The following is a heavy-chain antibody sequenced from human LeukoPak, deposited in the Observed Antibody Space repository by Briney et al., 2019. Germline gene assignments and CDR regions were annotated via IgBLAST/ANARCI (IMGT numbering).Heavy chain of an antibody. J-gene: IGHJ4*02. CDR3: AKDTNAYEYYDFWTLYYFDY. D-gene: IGHD3-3*01. CDR1: GFTFSSYA. V-gene: IGHV3-23*01. Sequence: GALRLSCAASGFTFSSYAMSWVRQAPGKGLEWVSAISGSGGSTYYADSVKGRFTISRDNSKNTLYLQMNSLRAEDTAVYYCAKDTNAYEYYDFWTLYYFDYWGQGTLVTVSS. CDR2: ISGSGGST.